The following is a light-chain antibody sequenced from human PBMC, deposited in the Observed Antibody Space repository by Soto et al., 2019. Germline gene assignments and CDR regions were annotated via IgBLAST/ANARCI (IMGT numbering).Light chain of an antibody. CDR3: QEYIQWPPGM. V-gene: IGKV3-15*01. CDR2: GAS. J-gene: IGKJ1*01. Sequence: EIDMTQSPASLSVSPGQRATLSCWASQSVNTDLAWYQQKPGQGPRLLIYGASIRDTGIPVRFSGSGSGTEFTLTISSLQSEDFAVYYCQEYIQWPPGMFGPGTKVDIK. CDR1: QSVNTD.